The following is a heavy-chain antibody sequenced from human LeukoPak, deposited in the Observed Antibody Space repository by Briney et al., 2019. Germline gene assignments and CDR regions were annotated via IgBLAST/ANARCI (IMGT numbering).Heavy chain of an antibody. V-gene: IGHV3-23*01. CDR3: ASLLREFDY. CDR1: GFTFSSYA. J-gene: IGHJ4*02. Sequence: GGSLRLSCAASGFTFSSYAMSWVRQAPGKGLEWLSGISGSGGSTYYADSVKGRFTISRDNSKNTLYLQMNSLRAEDTAVYYCASLLREFDYWGQGTLVTVSS. CDR2: ISGSGGST.